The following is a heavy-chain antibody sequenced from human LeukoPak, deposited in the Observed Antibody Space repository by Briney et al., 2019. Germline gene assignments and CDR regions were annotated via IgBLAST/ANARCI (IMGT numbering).Heavy chain of an antibody. D-gene: IGHD2-15*01. CDR3: AKPRDIDSWAFDV. V-gene: IGHV3-30*02. Sequence: GGSLRLSCAASGFTFSSYSMHWVRQAPGKGLEWVAVIWYDGSNKYYADSVKGRFTISRDNSKNTLNLQMNSLRTEDTAVFYCAKPRDIDSWAFDVWGQGTMVTVSS. CDR1: GFTFSSYS. CDR2: IWYDGSNK. J-gene: IGHJ3*01.